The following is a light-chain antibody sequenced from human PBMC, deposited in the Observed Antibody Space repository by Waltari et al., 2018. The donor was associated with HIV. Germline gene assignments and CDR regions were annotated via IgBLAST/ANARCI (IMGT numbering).Light chain of an antibody. CDR3: KSYTSRSTLV. J-gene: IGLJ2*01. Sequence: QSALTQPASVSGSPGQSITISCTGTSSDVGGSNYVSWYQQHPGKAPKLLIYDVNNRPAGVSDRFSGSKAGNTASLTISGLQCEDEADYYCKSYTSRSTLVFGGGTKLTVL. CDR1: SSDVGGSNY. V-gene: IGLV2-14*03. CDR2: DVN.